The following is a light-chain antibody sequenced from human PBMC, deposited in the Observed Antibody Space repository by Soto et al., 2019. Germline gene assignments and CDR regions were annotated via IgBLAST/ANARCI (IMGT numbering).Light chain of an antibody. J-gene: IGLJ1*01. CDR1: SSDVGDYNY. CDR3: SSYTSSSTRDV. V-gene: IGLV2-14*01. Sequence: QSALTQPASVSGSPGQSITISCTGTSSDVGDYNYVSWYQQHPGKAPKLMIYDVSNRPSGVSNRFSGSKSGNTASLTISGLQAEDEADYYCSSYTSSSTRDVFGTGTKLTVL. CDR2: DVS.